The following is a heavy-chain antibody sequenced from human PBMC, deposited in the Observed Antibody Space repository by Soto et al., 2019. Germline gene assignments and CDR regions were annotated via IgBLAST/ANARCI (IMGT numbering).Heavy chain of an antibody. CDR3: ARDSPPVDY. V-gene: IGHV1-18*01. Sequence: QVQLVQSGAEVKKPGASVTVSCKASGYTFTNYGISWVRQAPGQGLEWMGWISAYNGNKKYAQKVQGRFTMTTDTFASTASMELRSLGYDDTAVYYFARDSPPVDYWGQGTLVTGSS. CDR2: ISAYNGNK. J-gene: IGHJ4*02. CDR1: GYTFTNYG.